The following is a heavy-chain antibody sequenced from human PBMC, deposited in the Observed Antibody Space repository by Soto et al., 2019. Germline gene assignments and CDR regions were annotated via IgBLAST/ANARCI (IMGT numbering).Heavy chain of an antibody. Sequence: TSETLSLTCAVSGGSISSGGYSWSWIRQAPGKGLEWIGYIYQSGSTYYNPSLKSRVTISVDRSSNQFSLKLTSVTAADTAMYYCARPKTIGAAAGKGWFDPWGQGTLVTVSS. CDR3: ARPKTIGAAAGKGWFDP. D-gene: IGHD6-13*01. J-gene: IGHJ5*02. CDR1: GGSISSGGYS. CDR2: IYQSGST. V-gene: IGHV4-30-2*01.